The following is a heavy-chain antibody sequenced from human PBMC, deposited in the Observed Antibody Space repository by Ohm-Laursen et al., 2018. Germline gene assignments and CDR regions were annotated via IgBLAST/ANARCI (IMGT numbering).Heavy chain of an antibody. D-gene: IGHD3-22*01. CDR2: INHSGST. CDR1: GGSFSGYY. J-gene: IGHJ4*02. CDR3: ARGPCYDSSGYYPFDY. Sequence: TLSLTCAVYGGSFSGYYWSWIRQPPGKGLEWIGEINHSGSTNYNPSLKSRATISVDTSKNQFSLKLSSVTAADTAVYYCARGPCYDSSGYYPFDYWGQGTLVTVSS. V-gene: IGHV4-34*01.